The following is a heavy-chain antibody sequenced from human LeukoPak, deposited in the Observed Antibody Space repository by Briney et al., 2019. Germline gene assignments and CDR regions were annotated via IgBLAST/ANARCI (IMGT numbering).Heavy chain of an antibody. Sequence: GGSLRLSCIASGFTFSSYAMGWVRQAPGKGLEWVSAISGSGGSTYYADSVKGRFTISRDNSKNTLYLQMNSLRAEDTAVYYCADRGLDWAIDYWGQGTLVTVSS. CDR1: GFTFSSYA. D-gene: IGHD3-10*01. J-gene: IGHJ4*02. CDR3: ADRGLDWAIDY. V-gene: IGHV3-23*01. CDR2: ISGSGGST.